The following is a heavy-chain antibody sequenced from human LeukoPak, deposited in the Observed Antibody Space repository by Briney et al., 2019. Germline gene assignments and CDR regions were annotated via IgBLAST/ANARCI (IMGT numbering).Heavy chain of an antibody. CDR2: MYTSGTT. V-gene: IGHV4-61*02. D-gene: IGHD3-22*01. CDR3: ARTASGYYLFDY. CDR1: GGSIRSGSYY. J-gene: IGHJ4*02. Sequence: SETLSLTCTVSGGSIRSGSYYWNWIRRPAGKGLEWIGRMYTSGTTNYNPSLKSRVTISVDTSKNQFSLKLSPVTAADTAVYYCARTASGYYLFDYWGQGTLVTVSS.